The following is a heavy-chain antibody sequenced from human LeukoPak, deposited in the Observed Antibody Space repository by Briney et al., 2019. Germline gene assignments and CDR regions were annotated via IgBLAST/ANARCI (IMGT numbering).Heavy chain of an antibody. D-gene: IGHD5-18*01. CDR3: ARQRVQLWRPLDS. V-gene: IGHV3-30-3*01. Sequence: GGSLRLSCAASGFTFSSYAMHWVRQAPGKGLEWVAVISYDGSNKYYADSVKGRFTISRDNSKNTLYLQMNSLRAEDTAVYYCARQRVQLWRPLDSWGQGTLVTVSS. CDR1: GFTFSSYA. CDR2: ISYDGSNK. J-gene: IGHJ4*02.